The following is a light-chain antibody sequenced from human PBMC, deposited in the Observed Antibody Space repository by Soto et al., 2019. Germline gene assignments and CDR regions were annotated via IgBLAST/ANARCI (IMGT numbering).Light chain of an antibody. Sequence: IVLTQSPGTLSLSHGERATLSCRASQSVSSSYLAWYQQKPGQAPRLLIYGASSRATGIPDRFSGTGSGTDFTLIISRLEPEDFAVYYCQQYGSSPLTFGGGTNVDIK. J-gene: IGKJ4*01. V-gene: IGKV3-20*01. CDR3: QQYGSSPLT. CDR2: GAS. CDR1: QSVSSSY.